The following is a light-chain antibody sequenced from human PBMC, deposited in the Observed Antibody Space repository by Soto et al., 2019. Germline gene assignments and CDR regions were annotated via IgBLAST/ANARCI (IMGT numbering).Light chain of an antibody. CDR1: SSNIGAGYD. V-gene: IGLV1-40*01. CDR3: QSYDSSLRGVV. J-gene: IGLJ2*01. Sequence: QSVLTQPPTVSEAPGQRVTISCTGSSSNIGAGYDVHWYQQLPGTAPKLLIYGNSNRPSGVPDRFSGSKSGTPASLAITGLQAEDEADYYCQSYDSSLRGVVFGGGTKLTVL. CDR2: GNS.